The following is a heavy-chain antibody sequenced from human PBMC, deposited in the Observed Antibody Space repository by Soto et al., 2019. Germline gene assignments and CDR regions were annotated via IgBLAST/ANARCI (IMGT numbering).Heavy chain of an antibody. CDR3: ARRNGIDF. CDR1: GASVTSFN. D-gene: IGHD2-8*01. J-gene: IGHJ4*02. Sequence: QVQLQESGPGLVKPSETLSLTCTVSGASVTSFNWSWIRQAPGKGLEWIRYISDSGSTNYSPSLGSRVTISVDTSKNQFSLRLTSVTAADTAVYYCARRNGIDFWGQGTLVTVSS. CDR2: ISDSGST. V-gene: IGHV4-59*08.